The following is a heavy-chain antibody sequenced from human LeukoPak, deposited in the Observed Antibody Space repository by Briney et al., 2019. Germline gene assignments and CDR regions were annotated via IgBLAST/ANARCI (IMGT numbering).Heavy chain of an antibody. CDR3: ARVRSGYYYYMDV. CDR2: IHYTGST. V-gene: IGHV4-59*01. J-gene: IGHJ6*03. Sequence: SETLSLTCTVSGGSINSYYWSWLRQPPGKGLECIGYIHYTGSTNYNPSLKSRVTISVDTSKNQFSLKLSSVTAADTAVYYCARVRSGYYYYMDVWGKGTTVTISS. D-gene: IGHD1-26*01. CDR1: GGSINSYY.